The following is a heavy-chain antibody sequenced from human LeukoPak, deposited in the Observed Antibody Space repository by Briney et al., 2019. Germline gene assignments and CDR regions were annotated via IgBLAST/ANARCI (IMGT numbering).Heavy chain of an antibody. CDR1: GGSISGSSDY. J-gene: IGHJ4*02. V-gene: IGHV4-39*01. Sequence: SETLSLTCTVSGGSISGSSDYWGWIRQPPGKGLEWIGNIYYSGSTFYNPSLKSRVTISVDTSRNQFSLWLSSVAAADTAIYYCARRSGYNSNNYYFDYCGQGTLVSVSS. CDR3: ARRSGYNSNNYYFDY. D-gene: IGHD5-12*01. CDR2: IYYSGST.